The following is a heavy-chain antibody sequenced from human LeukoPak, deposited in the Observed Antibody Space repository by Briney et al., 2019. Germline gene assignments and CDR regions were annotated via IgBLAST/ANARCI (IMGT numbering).Heavy chain of an antibody. D-gene: IGHD3-10*01. J-gene: IGHJ4*02. CDR3: AREILGSGSYPDF. Sequence: GGSLRLSCAASVFAFNTYAMHWVRQAPGQGLEGVALIWHDGSHKFYSNFVRGQFTISRDNSKNTVSLQMNYLRPEDTAVYYCAREILGSGSYPDFWGQGTLVTVSS. CDR2: IWHDGSHK. CDR1: VFAFNTYA. V-gene: IGHV3-33*08.